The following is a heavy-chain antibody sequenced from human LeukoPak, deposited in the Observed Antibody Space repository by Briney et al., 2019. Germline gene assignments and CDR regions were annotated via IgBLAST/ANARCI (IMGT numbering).Heavy chain of an antibody. J-gene: IGHJ4*02. Sequence: PGGSLRLSCAASGFTFSSYSMNWVRQAPGKGLKWVAVISYDGSNKYYADSVKGRFTISRDNSKNTLYLQMNSLRAEDTAVYYCARDPLGTRPGFDYWGQGTLVTVSS. V-gene: IGHV3-30*03. CDR3: ARDPLGTRPGFDY. CDR2: ISYDGSNK. CDR1: GFTFSSYS. D-gene: IGHD1-1*01.